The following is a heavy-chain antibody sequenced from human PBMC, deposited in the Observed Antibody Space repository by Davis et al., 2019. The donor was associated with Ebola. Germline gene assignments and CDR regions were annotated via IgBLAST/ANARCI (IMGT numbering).Heavy chain of an antibody. Sequence: GESLKISCSTSGLSASSNYMSWVRQAPGKGLEWVAVISYDGSNKYYADSVKGRFTISRDNSKNTLYLQMNSLRAEDTAVYYCAKGQQWLASYLDYWGQGTLVTVSS. CDR1: GLSASSNY. V-gene: IGHV3-30*18. CDR2: ISYDGSNK. CDR3: AKGQQWLASYLDY. J-gene: IGHJ4*02. D-gene: IGHD6-19*01.